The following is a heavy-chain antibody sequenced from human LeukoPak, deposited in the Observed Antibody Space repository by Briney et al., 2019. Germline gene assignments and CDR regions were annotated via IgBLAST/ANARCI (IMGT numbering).Heavy chain of an antibody. CDR2: ISAYNGNT. Sequence: ASVKVSCKASGYTFTSYGISWVRQAPGQGLEWMGWISAYNGNTNYAQKLQGRVTMTTDTSTSTAYMELRSLRSDDTAVYYCATYRRGYHDSSESYYFDYWGQGTLVTVSS. D-gene: IGHD3-22*01. V-gene: IGHV1-18*01. CDR1: GYTFTSYG. J-gene: IGHJ4*02. CDR3: ATYRRGYHDSSESYYFDY.